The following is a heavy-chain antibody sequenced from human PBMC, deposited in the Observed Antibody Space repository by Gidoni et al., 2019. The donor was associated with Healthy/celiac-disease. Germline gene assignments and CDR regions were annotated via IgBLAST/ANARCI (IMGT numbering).Heavy chain of an antibody. D-gene: IGHD5-12*01. J-gene: IGHJ4*02. Sequence: EVQLVESGGGLIHPGGSLRLSCATSGFPFTNYGMNWVRQAPGKGLEWVSHISNSGNTIYYADSVKGRFTISRDNAKNSVYLQMNSLRDEDTAVYFCARTYGGYMYYWGQGTLVTVSS. CDR3: ARTYGGYMYY. CDR2: ISNSGNTI. V-gene: IGHV3-48*02. CDR1: GFPFTNYG.